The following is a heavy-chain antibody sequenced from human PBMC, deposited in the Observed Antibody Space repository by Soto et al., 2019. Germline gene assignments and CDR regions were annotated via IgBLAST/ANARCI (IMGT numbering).Heavy chain of an antibody. CDR1: GFTFSSYG. V-gene: IGHV3-30*18. Sequence: QVQLVESGGGVVQPGRSLRLSCAASGFTFSSYGMHWVRQAPGKGLEWVAVISYDGSNEYYAESVKGRFTISRDNSKNTLSLQMNRLRAEDTAVYYCAKPMSPSSSLVAFDYWGQGTLVTVSS. J-gene: IGHJ4*02. D-gene: IGHD6-6*01. CDR2: ISYDGSNE. CDR3: AKPMSPSSSLVAFDY.